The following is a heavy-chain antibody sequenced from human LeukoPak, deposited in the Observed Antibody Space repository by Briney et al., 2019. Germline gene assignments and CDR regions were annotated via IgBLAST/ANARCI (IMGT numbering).Heavy chain of an antibody. Sequence: PSETLSLTCTVSGGSISGYYWSWIRQPAGKGPEWIGRIYTSGSTNYNPSLKSRVTMSVDTSKNQFSLKLSSVTAADTAVYYCARAIESQQLVDYYFDYWGQGTLVTVSS. CDR1: GGSISGYY. J-gene: IGHJ4*02. V-gene: IGHV4-4*07. CDR3: ARAIESQQLVDYYFDY. CDR2: IYTSGST. D-gene: IGHD6-13*01.